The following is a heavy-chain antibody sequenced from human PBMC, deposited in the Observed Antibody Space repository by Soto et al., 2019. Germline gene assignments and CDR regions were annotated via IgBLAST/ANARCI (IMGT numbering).Heavy chain of an antibody. CDR1: GGSISSGDYY. CDR2: IYYSGST. Sequence: SXTLSLTCTVSGGSISSGDYYWSWIRQPPGKGLGWIGSIYYSGSTYYNPSLKSRVTISVDKSKNQFSLKLSSVTAADTAMYYCARVPSSWGWFDPWGQGTLVTVPQ. V-gene: IGHV4-30-4*01. D-gene: IGHD3-16*01. J-gene: IGHJ5*02. CDR3: ARVPSSWGWFDP.